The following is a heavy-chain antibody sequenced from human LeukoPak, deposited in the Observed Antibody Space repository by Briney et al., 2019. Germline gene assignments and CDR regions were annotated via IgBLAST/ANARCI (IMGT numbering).Heavy chain of an antibody. Sequence: SETLSLTCTVSGGAITNDNFYWGRVRQPPGKGLEWVASINYSGTTYYNPSLRSRLSISVDTSRTQFFLTLNSVTAADTAVYYCARLFDSWGRGTLVTVSS. CDR1: GGAITNDNFY. J-gene: IGHJ4*02. CDR2: INYSGTT. CDR3: ARLFDS. V-gene: IGHV4-39*01.